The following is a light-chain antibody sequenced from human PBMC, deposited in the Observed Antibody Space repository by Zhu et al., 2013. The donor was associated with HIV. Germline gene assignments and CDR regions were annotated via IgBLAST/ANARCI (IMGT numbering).Light chain of an antibody. CDR1: QSVSSL. V-gene: IGKV3-11*01. CDR2: DAS. Sequence: EVVLTQSPATLSLSPGERATLSCRASQSVSSLLAWYQQKPGQAPRLLIYDASSRATGIPARFSGSGSGTDFTLTISSLEPEDFAVYYCQQRYNWPPYTFGQGTKAGD. J-gene: IGKJ2*01. CDR3: QQRYNWPPYT.